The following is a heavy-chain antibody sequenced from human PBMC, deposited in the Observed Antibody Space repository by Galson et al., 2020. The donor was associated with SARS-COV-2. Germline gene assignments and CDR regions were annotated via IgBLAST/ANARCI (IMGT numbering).Heavy chain of an antibody. CDR3: ARLDAYGPGY. D-gene: IGHD2-21*01. V-gene: IGHV3-48*03. J-gene: IGHJ4*02. CDR1: GFTFSNYE. CDR2: ISSSGRTI. Sequence: TGGSLRLSCAASGFTFSNYEMNCVRQAPGKGLEWVSYISSSGRTIHYADSVKGRFTISRDNAKSSLSLQMNSLRAEDTAVYYCARLDAYGPGYWGQGTLVTVSS.